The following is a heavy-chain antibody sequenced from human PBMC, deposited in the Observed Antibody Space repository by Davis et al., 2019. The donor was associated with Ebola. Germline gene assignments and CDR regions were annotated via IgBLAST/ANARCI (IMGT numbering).Heavy chain of an antibody. CDR3: ARGRKYYDFWSGSSGYFDY. Sequence: ASVKVSCKASGYTFTGYYMHWVRQAPGQGLEWMGWINPNSGGTNYAQKLQGRVTMTTDTSTSTAYMELRSLRSDDTAVYYCARGRKYYDFWSGSSGYFDYWGQGTLVTVSS. CDR2: INPNSGGT. D-gene: IGHD3-3*01. CDR1: GYTFTGYY. J-gene: IGHJ4*02. V-gene: IGHV1-2*02.